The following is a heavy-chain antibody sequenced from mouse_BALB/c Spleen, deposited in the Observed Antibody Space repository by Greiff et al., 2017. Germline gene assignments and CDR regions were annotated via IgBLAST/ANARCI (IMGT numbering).Heavy chain of an antibody. Sequence: EVKLMESGGGLVKPGGSLKLSCAASGFTFSSYTMSWVRQTPQKRLEWVATISSGGSYTYYPDSVKGRFTISRDNAKNTLYLQMSSLKSEDTAMYYCARRWDGYYSYWGQGTLVTVSA. CDR1: GFTFSSYT. D-gene: IGHD2-3*01. CDR3: ARRWDGYYSY. J-gene: IGHJ3*01. V-gene: IGHV5-6-4*01. CDR2: ISSGGSYT.